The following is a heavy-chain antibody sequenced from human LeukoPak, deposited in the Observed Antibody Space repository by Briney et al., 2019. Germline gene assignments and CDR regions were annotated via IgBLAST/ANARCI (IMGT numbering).Heavy chain of an antibody. CDR2: ISGGADRT. CDR1: GFTFDYNA. V-gene: IGHV3-23*01. D-gene: IGHD2-15*01. CDR3: AKDYCSGGSCYLED. J-gene: IGHJ4*02. Sequence: PGGSLRLSCAASGFTFDYNAMSWVRQAPGKGLEWVSVISGGADRTNYAGSVKGRFTISRDNSKNTLYLQMNSLRAEDTAVYYCAKDYCSGGSCYLEDWGQGTLVTVSS.